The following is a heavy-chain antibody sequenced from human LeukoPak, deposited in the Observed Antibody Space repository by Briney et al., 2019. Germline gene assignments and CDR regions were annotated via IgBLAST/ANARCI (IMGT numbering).Heavy chain of an antibody. CDR1: GFTFSSYA. CDR3: ARGVTEDTGVAQFDS. V-gene: IGHV3-30*04. Sequence: PGGSLRLSCAASGFTFSSYAMSWVRQAPGKGLEWVAVVSYDGTNKNYADSVKGRFSISRDNFKNTVYLQMNSLRPEDTAVYYCARGVTEDTGVAQFDSWGQGVLVTVSS. CDR2: VSYDGTNK. J-gene: IGHJ4*02. D-gene: IGHD3-3*01.